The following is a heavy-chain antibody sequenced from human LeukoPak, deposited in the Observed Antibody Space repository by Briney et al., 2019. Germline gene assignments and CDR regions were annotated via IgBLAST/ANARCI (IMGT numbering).Heavy chain of an antibody. CDR2: IYSDNT. Sequence: GGSLRLSCTVSGFTVSSNSMSWVRQAPGKGPEWVSFIYSDNTHYSDSVKGRFTISRDNSKNTLYLQMNSLRVEDTAVYYCARRAGAYSHPYDYWGQGTLVTVSS. CDR1: GFTVSSNS. V-gene: IGHV3-53*01. D-gene: IGHD4/OR15-4a*01. CDR3: ARRAGAYSHPYDY. J-gene: IGHJ4*02.